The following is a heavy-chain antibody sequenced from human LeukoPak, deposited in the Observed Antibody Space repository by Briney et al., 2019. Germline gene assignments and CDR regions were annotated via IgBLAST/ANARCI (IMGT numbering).Heavy chain of an antibody. V-gene: IGHV1-2*02. CDR1: GYTFTGYY. CDR2: INPNSGGT. J-gene: IGHJ4*02. CDR3: ARDREAVEMATISVVDY. Sequence: ASVKVSCKASGYTFTGYYTHWVRQAPGQGLEWMGWINPNSGGTNYAQKFQGRVTMTRDTSISTAYMELSRLRSDDTAVYYCARDREAVEMATISVVDYWGQGTLVTVSS. D-gene: IGHD5-12*01.